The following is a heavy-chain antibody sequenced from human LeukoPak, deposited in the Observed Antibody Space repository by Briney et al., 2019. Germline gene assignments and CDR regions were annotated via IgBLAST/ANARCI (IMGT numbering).Heavy chain of an antibody. CDR1: GFTFSSYD. CDR2: ISSSGSTI. D-gene: IGHD3-22*01. V-gene: IGHV3-48*03. Sequence: GSLSLSCAASGFTFSSYDMNWVRQAPGKGLEWVAYISSSGSTIYYADSVKGRFTISRDNDKNSLYLQMNSLRAEDTAVYYCARYYDSSGYYFFDYWGQGTLVTVSS. J-gene: IGHJ4*02. CDR3: ARYYDSSGYYFFDY.